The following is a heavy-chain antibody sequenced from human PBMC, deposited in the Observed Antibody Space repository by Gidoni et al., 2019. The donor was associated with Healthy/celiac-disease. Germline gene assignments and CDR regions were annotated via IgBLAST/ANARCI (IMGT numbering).Heavy chain of an antibody. V-gene: IGHV4-34*01. CDR1: GGSFSGYY. J-gene: IGHJ4*02. Sequence: QVQLQQWGAGLLKPSETLSHTCAVSGGSFSGYYWSWIRQPPGKGLEWIGEINHRGSTNYNPSLKSRVTISVDTSKNQFSLKLSSVTAADTAVYYCASRPTRSVYASFDYWGQGTLVTVSS. D-gene: IGHD2-8*01. CDR2: INHRGST. CDR3: ASRPTRSVYASFDY.